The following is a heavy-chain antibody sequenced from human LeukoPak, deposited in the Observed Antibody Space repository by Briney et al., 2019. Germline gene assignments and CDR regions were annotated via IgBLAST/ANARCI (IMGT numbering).Heavy chain of an antibody. CDR2: IWYDGSNK. CDR1: GFTFSSYG. V-gene: IGHV3-33*06. D-gene: IGHD4-17*01. CDR3: AKDRTTVYYFDY. Sequence: PGGSLRLSCAASGFTFSSYGMHWVRQAPGKGLEWVAVIWYDGSNKYYAGSVKGRFTISRDNSKNTLYLQMNSLRAEDTAVYYCAKDRTTVYYFDYWGQGTLVTVSS. J-gene: IGHJ4*02.